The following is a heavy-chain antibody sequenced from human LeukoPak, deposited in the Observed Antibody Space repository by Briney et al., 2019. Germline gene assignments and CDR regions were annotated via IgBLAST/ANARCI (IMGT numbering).Heavy chain of an antibody. CDR3: ARDASPYCSGGSCYQNWFDP. CDR2: ISAYNGNT. Sequence: ASVKVSCKASGGTFSSYAISWVRQAPGQGLEWMGWISAYNGNTNYAQKLQGRVTMTTDTSTSTAYMELRSLRSDDTAVYYCARDASPYCSGGSCYQNWFDPWGQGTLVTVSS. J-gene: IGHJ5*02. V-gene: IGHV1-18*01. D-gene: IGHD2-15*01. CDR1: GGTFSSYA.